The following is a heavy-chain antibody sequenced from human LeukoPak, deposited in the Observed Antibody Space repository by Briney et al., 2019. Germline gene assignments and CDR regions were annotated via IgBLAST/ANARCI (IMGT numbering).Heavy chain of an antibody. CDR2: ISYDGSNN. CDR3: AKVPLIAAPKHSDY. Sequence: GRSLRLSCAASGFTFSSYGMHWVRQAPGKGLEWVAVISYDGSNNYYADSVKGRFTISRDNSKNTLFLQMNSLRAEDTAVYYCAKVPLIAAPKHSDYWGQGTLVTVSS. CDR1: GFTFSSYG. J-gene: IGHJ4*02. D-gene: IGHD6-13*01. V-gene: IGHV3-30*18.